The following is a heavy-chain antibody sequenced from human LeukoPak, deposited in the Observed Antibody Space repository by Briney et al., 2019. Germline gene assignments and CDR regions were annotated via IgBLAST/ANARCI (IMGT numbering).Heavy chain of an antibody. Sequence: ASVKVSCMPSGYTFTSYDINWVRPATGPGLEWMGWMNHNSGNTGYAQTFQGRVTITRNTSISTAYMELSSLRSEDTAVYYCERGRWTTKLYYYYDGMDVWGQGTTVTVSS. CDR3: ERGRWTTKLYYYYDGMDV. CDR2: MNHNSGNT. D-gene: IGHD4-17*01. V-gene: IGHV1-8*01. CDR1: GYTFTSYD. J-gene: IGHJ6*02.